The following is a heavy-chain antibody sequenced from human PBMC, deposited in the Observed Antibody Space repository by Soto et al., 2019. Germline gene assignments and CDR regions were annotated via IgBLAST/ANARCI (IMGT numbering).Heavy chain of an antibody. J-gene: IGHJ4*02. CDR1: GYIFTNYY. CDR2: INLSADRT. Sequence: GPSVKVSCKASGYIFTNYYIHWVRQAPGQGLEWMGIINLSADRTSYAQKFQGRFTVTMDTSTSTVYMELGSLRSEDTAVYYCVRYSSGGYQFFYFSGQRSLV. D-gene: IGHD2-15*01. CDR3: VRYSSGGYQFFYF. V-gene: IGHV1-46*03.